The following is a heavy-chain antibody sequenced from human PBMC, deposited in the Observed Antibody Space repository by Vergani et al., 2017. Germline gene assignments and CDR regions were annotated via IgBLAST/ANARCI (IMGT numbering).Heavy chain of an antibody. D-gene: IGHD6-13*01. CDR2: VRNKEDGGTP. CDR3: TTGFPGSSWSTY. CDR1: GFTFTDYG. V-gene: IGHV3-49*04. J-gene: IGHJ4*01. Sequence: EVQLVGSGGGLEQPGRSLRLSCRASGFTFTDYGISWVRQAPGKGLEWVGFVRNKEDGGTPEHAASGKGRFTISRDDSKAIAYLQMNSLKTEDTAVYYCTTGFPGSSWSTYWGQGTLVTVSS.